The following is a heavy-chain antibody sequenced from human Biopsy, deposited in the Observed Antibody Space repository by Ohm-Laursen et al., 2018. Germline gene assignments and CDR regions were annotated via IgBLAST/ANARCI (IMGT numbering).Heavy chain of an antibody. J-gene: IGHJ5*02. D-gene: IGHD6-6*01. CDR2: MIPSSGKT. CDR3: ARGYSRRVSIFEASIYWFDT. CDR1: GYSFSTYD. Sequence: ASVKVSCKVSGYSFSTYDVNWVRQARGQGLEWMGWMIPSSGKTGYAQRFQGRVTLTMNTSISTAYMELSGLRSEDTAVYFCARGYSRRVSIFEASIYWFDTWGKGTLVTVSS. V-gene: IGHV1-8*01.